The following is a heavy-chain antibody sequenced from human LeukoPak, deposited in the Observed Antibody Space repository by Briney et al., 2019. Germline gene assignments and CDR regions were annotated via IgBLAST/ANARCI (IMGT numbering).Heavy chain of an antibody. CDR3: ARDLDGDFNY. Sequence: GGSLRLSCAASGFTVSSNYMSWVRQAPGKGLEWVSVIYSGGSTYYADSVKGRFTISRHNAKNSLYLQMNSLRAEDTAVYYCARDLDGDFNYWGQGTLVTVSS. V-gene: IGHV3-53*01. CDR1: GFTVSSNY. CDR2: IYSGGST. J-gene: IGHJ4*02. D-gene: IGHD4-17*01.